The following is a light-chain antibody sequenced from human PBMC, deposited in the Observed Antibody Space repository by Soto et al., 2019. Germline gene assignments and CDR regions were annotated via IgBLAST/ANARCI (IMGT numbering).Light chain of an antibody. CDR1: SSNIGSNY. Sequence: QPVLTQPPSASGTPGQRVTISCSGSSSNIGSNYVYWYQQLPGTAPKLLIYSNNQRPSGVPDRFSGSKSGTSASLAISGLRSEDEADYYCAAWDDTVRVVFGGGTKLTVL. CDR3: AAWDDTVRVV. V-gene: IGLV1-47*02. CDR2: SNN. J-gene: IGLJ2*01.